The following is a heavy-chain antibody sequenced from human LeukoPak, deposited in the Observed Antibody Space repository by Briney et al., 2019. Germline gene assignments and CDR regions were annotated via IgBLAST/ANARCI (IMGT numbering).Heavy chain of an antibody. CDR3: ARDLGNYGMDV. CDR1: GFTVSSYW. D-gene: IGHD1-26*01. Sequence: GGSLRLSCAASGFTVSSYWMHWVRQAPGKGLEWVSSISSSSSYIYYADSVKGRFTISRDNAKNSLYLQMNSLRAEDTAVYYCARDLGNYGMDVWGQGTTVTVSS. CDR2: ISSSSSYI. J-gene: IGHJ6*02. V-gene: IGHV3-21*01.